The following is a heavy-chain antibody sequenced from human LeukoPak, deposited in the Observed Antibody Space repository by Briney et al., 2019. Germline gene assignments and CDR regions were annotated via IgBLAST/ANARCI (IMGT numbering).Heavy chain of an antibody. V-gene: IGHV3-30*02. CDR1: GFTFSTYW. D-gene: IGHD3-10*01. CDR3: AKDLMVRGVIITHYFDY. J-gene: IGHJ4*02. CDR2: IRYDGSNK. Sequence: GGSLRLSCAASGFTFSTYWMTWVRQAPGKGLEWVAFIRYDGSNKYYADSVKGRFTISRDNSKNTLYLQMNSLRAEDTAVYYCAKDLMVRGVIITHYFDYWGQGTLVTVSS.